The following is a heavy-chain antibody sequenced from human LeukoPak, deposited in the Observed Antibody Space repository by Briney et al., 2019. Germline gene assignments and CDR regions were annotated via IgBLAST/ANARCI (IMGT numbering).Heavy chain of an antibody. CDR3: ARGVWFGETRYYYYMDV. CDR1: GGSFSGYY. V-gene: IGHV4-34*01. J-gene: IGHJ6*03. D-gene: IGHD3-10*01. CDR2: INHSGST. Sequence: SETLSLTCAVYGGSFSGYYWSWIRQPPGKGLEWIGEINHSGSTNYNPSLKSRVTISVDTSKNQFSLKLSSVTAADTAVYYCARGVWFGETRYYYYMDVWGKGTTVTVSS.